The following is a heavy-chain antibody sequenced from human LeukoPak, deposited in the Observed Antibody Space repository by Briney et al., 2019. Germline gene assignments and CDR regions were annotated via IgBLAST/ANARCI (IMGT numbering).Heavy chain of an antibody. V-gene: IGHV4-38-2*01. CDR3: ARPKRRGCSYGLAFDI. CDR1: GYSISSGYY. J-gene: IGHJ3*02. Sequence: PSETLSLTCAVSGYSISSGYYWGWIRQPPGKGLEWIGSIYHSGSTYYNPSLKSRVTVSVDTSKNQFSLKLSSVTAADTAVYYCARPKRRGCSYGLAFDIWGQGTMVTVSS. CDR2: IYHSGST. D-gene: IGHD5-18*01.